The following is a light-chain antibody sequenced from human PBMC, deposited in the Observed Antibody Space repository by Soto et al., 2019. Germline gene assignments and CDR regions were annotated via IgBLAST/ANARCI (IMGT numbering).Light chain of an antibody. CDR3: QQYGGSPWT. CDR2: GAS. V-gene: IGKV3-20*01. CDR1: QSVSNSY. J-gene: IGKJ1*01. Sequence: EMVLTQSPGTLSLSPGERATLSCRASQSVSNSYLAWYQQKPGQAPRLLSYGASSRATGIPDRFSGSGSGTDFALTISRLEPEDFAVYHCQQYGGSPWTFGQGTKVEIK.